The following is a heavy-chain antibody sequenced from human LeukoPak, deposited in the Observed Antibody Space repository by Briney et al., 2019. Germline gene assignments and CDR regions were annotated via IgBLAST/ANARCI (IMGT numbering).Heavy chain of an antibody. J-gene: IGHJ4*02. CDR3: AKQLGYCSDGSCYFPY. Sequence: QPGGSLRLSCAASGFTFSSYAMSWVRQAPGKGLEWVSTINGGGVNTHYADSVGGRFTISRDNSKSTLCLQMNSLRAEDTAVYYCAKQLGYCSDGSCYFPYWGQGTLVTVSS. CDR1: GFTFSSYA. CDR2: INGGGVNT. D-gene: IGHD2-15*01. V-gene: IGHV3-23*01.